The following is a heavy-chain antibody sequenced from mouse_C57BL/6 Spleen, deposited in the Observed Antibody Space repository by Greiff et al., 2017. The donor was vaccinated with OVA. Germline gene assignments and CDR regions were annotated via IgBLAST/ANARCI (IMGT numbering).Heavy chain of an antibody. CDR3: ARQNEYYFDY. J-gene: IGHJ2*01. V-gene: IGHV5-6*01. Sequence: VQLKESGGDLVKPGGSLKLSCAASGFTFSSYGMSWVRQTPDQRLEWVATISSGGGYTYYPDSVKGRFTISRDNAKNTLYLQMSSLKSEDTAMYYCARQNEYYFDYWGQGTTLTVSS. CDR1: GFTFSSYG. CDR2: ISSGGGYT.